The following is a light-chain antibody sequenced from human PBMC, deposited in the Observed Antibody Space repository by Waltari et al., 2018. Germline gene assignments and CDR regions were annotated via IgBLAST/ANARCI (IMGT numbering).Light chain of an antibody. CDR1: QGISNN. J-gene: IGKJ2*01. CDR3: QQYNSYSPYT. V-gene: IGKV3-15*01. Sequence: EIELTQSPATLSASPGERVTLSCMASQGISNNLVWYQHKPGQSPRLLIYGASARATGVPERFSGSGYRTEFTLTISSLQSEDFATYYCQQYNSYSPYTFGQGTKLEIK. CDR2: GAS.